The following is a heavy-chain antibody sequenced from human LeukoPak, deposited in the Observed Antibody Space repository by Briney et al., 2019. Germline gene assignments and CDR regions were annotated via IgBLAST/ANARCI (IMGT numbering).Heavy chain of an antibody. CDR1: GGSISSSSYY. CDR2: IYYSGST. D-gene: IGHD3-10*01. V-gene: IGHV4-39*07. Sequence: SETLSLTCTVSGGSISSSSYYWGWIRQPPGKGLEWIGSIYYSGSTYYNPSLKSRVTISVDTSKNQFSLRLSSVTAADTAVYYCARDIYGSGSNWFDPWGQGTLVTVSS. J-gene: IGHJ5*02. CDR3: ARDIYGSGSNWFDP.